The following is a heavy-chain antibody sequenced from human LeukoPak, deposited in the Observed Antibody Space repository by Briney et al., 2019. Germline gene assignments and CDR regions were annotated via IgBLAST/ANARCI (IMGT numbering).Heavy chain of an antibody. Sequence: GASVKVSCKASGYTFTGYYLHWVRQAPGQGLEWMGWLDPKSGGTKYAQKFKGRVTMTRDTSISTLYMEINSLTSDDTGVYYCARDPSHYYYMDVWGKGTTVTVSS. CDR1: GYTFTGYY. CDR2: LDPKSGGT. V-gene: IGHV1-2*02. J-gene: IGHJ6*03. CDR3: ARDPSHYYYMDV.